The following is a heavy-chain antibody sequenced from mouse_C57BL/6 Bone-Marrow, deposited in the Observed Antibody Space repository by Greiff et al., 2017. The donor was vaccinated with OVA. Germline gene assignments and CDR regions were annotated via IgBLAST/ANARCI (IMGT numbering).Heavy chain of an antibody. CDR2: IDPENGDT. CDR1: GFNIKDDY. CDR3: TTPITTVVGGFDY. D-gene: IGHD1-1*01. V-gene: IGHV14-4*01. J-gene: IGHJ2*01. Sequence: EVQLQQSGAELVRPGASVKLSCTASGFNIKDDYMHWVKQRPEQGLEWIGWIDPENGDTEYASKFQGKATITADTSSNTAYLQLSSLTSEDTAVYYCTTPITTVVGGFDYWGQGTTLTVSS.